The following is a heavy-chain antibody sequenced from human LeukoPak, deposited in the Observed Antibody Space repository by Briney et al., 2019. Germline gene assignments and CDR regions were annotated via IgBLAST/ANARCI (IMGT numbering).Heavy chain of an antibody. J-gene: IGHJ3*02. CDR2: IYYSGST. Sequence: SSETLSLTCTVSGGSISSSSYYWGWIRQPPGKGLEWIGSIYYSGSTYYNPSLKSRVTISVDTSKNQFSLKLSSVTAADTAVYYCARDLRSSSWDDAFDIWGQGTMVTVSS. D-gene: IGHD6-13*01. CDR1: GGSISSSSYY. V-gene: IGHV4-39*07. CDR3: ARDLRSSSWDDAFDI.